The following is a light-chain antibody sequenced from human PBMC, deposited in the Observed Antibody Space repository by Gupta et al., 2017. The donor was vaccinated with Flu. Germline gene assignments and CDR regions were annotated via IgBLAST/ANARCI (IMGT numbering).Light chain of an antibody. J-gene: IGKJ4*01. V-gene: IGKV1-39*01. CDR1: QSISSY. CDR2: AAS. Sequence: PSSLSASVGDRVTITCRASQSISSYLNWYQQKPGKAPKLLIYAASILQSGVPSRFSGSGSGTDFTLTISSLQPEDFAIYYCQQSHNTPVTFGGGTKVEIK. CDR3: QQSHNTPVT.